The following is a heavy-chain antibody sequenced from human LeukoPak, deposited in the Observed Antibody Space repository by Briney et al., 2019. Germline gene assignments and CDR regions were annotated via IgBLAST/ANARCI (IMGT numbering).Heavy chain of an antibody. CDR3: ARVRLDRSERNLDAFEN. CDR2: IYSGGST. CDR1: GFTVSSNY. Sequence: GGSLRLSCAASGFTVSSNYMSWVRQAPGKGPEWVSSIYSGGSTYYADSVKGRFTISRDNSKNTAYLQMNSLRAEDTAVYFCARVRLDRSERNLDAFENWGQGTMVTVSS. V-gene: IGHV3-53*01. D-gene: IGHD1-14*01. J-gene: IGHJ3*02.